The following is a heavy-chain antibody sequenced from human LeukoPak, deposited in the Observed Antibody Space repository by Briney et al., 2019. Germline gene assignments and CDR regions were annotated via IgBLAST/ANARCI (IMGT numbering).Heavy chain of an antibody. CDR2: INPSGGST. J-gene: IGHJ6*03. Sequence: ASVKVSCKASGYTFTSYYMHWVRQAPGQGLEWMGIINPSGGSTSYAQKFQGRVTMTRDTSTSTVYMELSSLRSEDTAVYYCARGIPEGIYYYYYMDVWGKGTTVTVSS. D-gene: IGHD3-10*01. CDR1: GYTFTSYY. CDR3: ARGIPEGIYYYYYMDV. V-gene: IGHV1-46*01.